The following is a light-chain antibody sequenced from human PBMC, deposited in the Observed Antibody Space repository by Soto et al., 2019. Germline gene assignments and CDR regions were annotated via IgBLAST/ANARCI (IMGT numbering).Light chain of an antibody. V-gene: IGLV2-14*01. CDR1: SSDVGGYNY. Sequence: ALTQPASVSGSPGQSITISCTGTSSDVGGYNYVSWYQQHPGKAPKFMIYDVSNRPSGVSNRFSGSKSGNTASLTISGLKAGDEADYSCCSYTTSNTRQIVFGTGTKVTVL. CDR3: CSYTTSNTRQIV. CDR2: DVS. J-gene: IGLJ1*01.